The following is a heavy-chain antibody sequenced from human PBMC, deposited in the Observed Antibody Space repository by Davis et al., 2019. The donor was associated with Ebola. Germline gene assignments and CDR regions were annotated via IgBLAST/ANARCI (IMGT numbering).Heavy chain of an antibody. CDR1: GYTFTGYY. D-gene: IGHD3-10*01. Sequence: AASVKVSCKASGYTFTGYYMHWVRQAPGQGLEWMGRINPNSGGTNYAQKFQGRVTMTRDTSISTAYMELSRLRSDDTVVYYCARVSSWVGGGDSSVPWGQGTLVTVSS. V-gene: IGHV1-2*05. J-gene: IGHJ5*02. CDR2: INPNSGGT. CDR3: ARVSSWVGGGDSSVP.